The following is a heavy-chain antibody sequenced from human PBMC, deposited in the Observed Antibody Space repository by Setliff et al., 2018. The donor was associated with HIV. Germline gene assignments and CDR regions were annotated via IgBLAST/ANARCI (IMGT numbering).Heavy chain of an antibody. V-gene: IGHV4-59*01. J-gene: IGHJ5*02. CDR1: GASISSNT. D-gene: IGHD2-2*01. Sequence: SETLSLTCIVSGASISSNTWSWIRQAPGKGLQWIGFIYNSVTTNYNPSLKSRVTISLDTSKNQFSLKLTSVTAADTTVYYCARGGTSSNWFGPWGQGTLVTVSS. CDR3: ARGGTSSNWFGP. CDR2: IYNSVTT.